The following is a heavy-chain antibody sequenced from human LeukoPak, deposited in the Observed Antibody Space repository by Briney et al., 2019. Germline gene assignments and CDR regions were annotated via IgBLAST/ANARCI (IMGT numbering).Heavy chain of an antibody. Sequence: ASVKVSCKASGYTFTSYYMHWVRQAPGQGLEWMGIINPSGGSTSYAQKFQGRVTMTRDTSTSTVYMELSSLRSEDTAVYYCGRLGRPFVVVPAASRGTTKLDLRGRDYWGQGTLVTVSS. CDR3: GRLGRPFVVVPAASRGTTKLDLRGRDY. J-gene: IGHJ4*02. CDR1: GYTFTSYY. V-gene: IGHV1-46*01. CDR2: INPSGGST. D-gene: IGHD2-2*01.